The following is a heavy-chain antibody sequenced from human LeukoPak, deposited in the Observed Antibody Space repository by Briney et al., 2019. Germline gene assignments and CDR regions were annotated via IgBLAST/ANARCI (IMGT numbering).Heavy chain of an antibody. J-gene: IGHJ4*02. D-gene: IGHD1-26*01. CDR1: GFTXXXYA. CDR3: ARGAPNDY. CDR2: ISGSGGST. Sequence: GFTXXXYAMSWVRQAPGKGLEWVSAISGSGGSTYYADSVKGRFTISRDNSKNTLYLQMNSLRAEDTAVYYCARGAPNDYWGQGTLVTVSS. V-gene: IGHV3-23*01.